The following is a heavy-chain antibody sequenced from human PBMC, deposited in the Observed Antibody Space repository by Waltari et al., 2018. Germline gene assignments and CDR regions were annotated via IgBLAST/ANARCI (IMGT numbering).Heavy chain of an antibody. V-gene: IGHV4-30-2*01. Sequence: QLQLQESGSGLVKPSQTLSLTCAVSGAPITSAGYSWRWLRQPPGKGLEWIGYIYHSGSTYYNPSLKSRVTISVDRSKNQFSLKLSSVTAADTAVYYCARGGALRTFDPWGQGTLVTVSS. D-gene: IGHD3-3*01. J-gene: IGHJ5*02. CDR1: GAPITSAGYS. CDR2: IYHSGST. CDR3: ARGGALRTFDP.